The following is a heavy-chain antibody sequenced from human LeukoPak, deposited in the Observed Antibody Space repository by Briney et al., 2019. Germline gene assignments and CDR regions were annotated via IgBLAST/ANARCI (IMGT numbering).Heavy chain of an antibody. CDR1: GFTVSSNY. CDR2: IYSGGST. Sequence: SGGSLRLSCAASGFTVSSNYMSWVRQAPGKGLEWVSVIYSGGSTYYADSVKGRFTISRDNPKNTLYLQMNSLRAEDTAVYYCAREEYGAHWGQGTLVTVSS. V-gene: IGHV3-66*01. J-gene: IGHJ4*02. CDR3: AREEYGAH. D-gene: IGHD4-17*01.